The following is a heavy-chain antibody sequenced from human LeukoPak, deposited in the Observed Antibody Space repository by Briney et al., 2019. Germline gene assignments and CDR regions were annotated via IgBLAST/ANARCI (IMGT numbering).Heavy chain of an antibody. J-gene: IGHJ4*02. CDR1: GGSSSSYY. CDR2: IHYSGST. D-gene: IGHD5-18*01. CDR3: ARLHSGSSYGPNDY. Sequence: SETLSLTCTVAGGSSSSYYWSWIRQHPVKGLEWMGYIHYSGSTNYNPSLNSRVTMSIDTSKNQCSLKLSSVTAADTAVYYCARLHSGSSYGPNDYWGQGTLVTVSS. V-gene: IGHV4-59*08.